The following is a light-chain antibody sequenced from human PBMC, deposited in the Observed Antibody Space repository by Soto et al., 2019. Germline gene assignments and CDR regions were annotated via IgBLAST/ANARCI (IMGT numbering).Light chain of an antibody. CDR2: EVS. Sequence: QSALTEPASVSGSPGQSIAISCTGTSSDVGGYNYVSWYQQHPGKAPKLMISEVSNRPSGVSNRFSGSKSGNTASLTISGLQAEDEADCYCSSYTSSSTDDFGTGTKVTVL. V-gene: IGLV2-14*01. CDR3: SSYTSSSTDD. CDR1: SSDVGGYNY. J-gene: IGLJ1*01.